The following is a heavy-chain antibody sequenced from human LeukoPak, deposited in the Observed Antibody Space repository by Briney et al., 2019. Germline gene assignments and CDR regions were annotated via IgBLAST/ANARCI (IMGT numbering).Heavy chain of an antibody. J-gene: IGHJ4*02. CDR2: INPSGGST. CDR1: GYTFTSYD. Sequence: ASVKVSCKASGYTFTSYDINWVRQAPGQGLEWMGIINPSGGSTSYAQKFQGRVTMTRDTSTSTVYMELSSLRSEDTAVYYCARPGYCSSTSCYDFDYWGQGTLVTVSS. CDR3: ARPGYCSSTSCYDFDY. V-gene: IGHV1-46*01. D-gene: IGHD2-2*01.